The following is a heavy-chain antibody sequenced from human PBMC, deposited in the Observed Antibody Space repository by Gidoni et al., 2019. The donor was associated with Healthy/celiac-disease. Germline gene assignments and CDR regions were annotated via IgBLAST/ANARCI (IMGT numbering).Heavy chain of an antibody. D-gene: IGHD3-10*01. CDR1: GFSLSTSGVG. V-gene: IGHV2-5*01. CDR2: IYWNDVM. CDR3: ALSMRLWFRGGYFDY. J-gene: IGHJ4*02. Sequence: QITLKESGPTLVKPNQTLTRTCTFSGFSLSTSGVGVGWIRQPPGKALEWFALIYWNDVMRYSPSLKSRLTITKDTSKNQVVLTMTNMDPVDTATYYCALSMRLWFRGGYFDYWGQGTLVTVSS.